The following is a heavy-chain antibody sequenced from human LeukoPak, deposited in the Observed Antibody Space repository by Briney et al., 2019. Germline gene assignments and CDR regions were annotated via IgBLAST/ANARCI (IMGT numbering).Heavy chain of an antibody. CDR2: TSSDGSNK. J-gene: IGHJ4*02. CDR1: GFTFSSYG. D-gene: IGHD2-8*02. Sequence: SGGSLRLSCAASGFTFSSYGMHWVRQAPGKGLEWVVVTSSDGSNKFYADSVKGRFTISRDNPKNTMNLQMNSLRAEGTAVYYCAKGGGVIGRSYYFDYWGQGTLVTVSS. CDR3: AKGGGVIGRSYYFDY. V-gene: IGHV3-30*18.